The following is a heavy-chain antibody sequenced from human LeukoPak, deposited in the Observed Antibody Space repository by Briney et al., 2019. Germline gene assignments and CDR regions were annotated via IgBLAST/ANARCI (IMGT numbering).Heavy chain of an antibody. CDR2: ISGSGGST. D-gene: IGHD3-22*01. Sequence: GSLRLSCAASGFTFSSYAMSWVRQAPGKGLEWVSVISGSGGSTYYADSVKGRFTISRDNSKNTLYLQMNSLRAEDTAVYYCAKSLGYYYDSSGYCRDYWGQGTLVTVSS. J-gene: IGHJ4*02. CDR1: GFTFSSYA. V-gene: IGHV3-23*01. CDR3: AKSLGYYYDSSGYCRDY.